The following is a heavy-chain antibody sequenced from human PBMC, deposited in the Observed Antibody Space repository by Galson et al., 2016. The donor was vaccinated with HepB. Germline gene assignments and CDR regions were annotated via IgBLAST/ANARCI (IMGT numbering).Heavy chain of an antibody. D-gene: IGHD6-13*01. CDR1: GYTFSSYD. CDR2: ISTYNGNT. J-gene: IGHJ4*02. V-gene: IGHV1-18*04. Sequence: SVKVSCKASGYTFSSYDITWVRQAPGQGLEWMGWISTYNGNTNSAQRLQDRVTMTTTTSTNTAYMELRSLRYDDSAVYYCARRPGYSKSWALDYWGQGTLVTVSS. CDR3: ARRPGYSKSWALDY.